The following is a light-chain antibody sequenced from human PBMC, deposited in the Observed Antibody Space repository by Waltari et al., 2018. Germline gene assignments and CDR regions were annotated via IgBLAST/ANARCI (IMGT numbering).Light chain of an antibody. J-gene: IGKJ4*01. Sequence: DIKLTQSPPRLPASVGDRVNIPCRASQSINRWLAWYQQRPGQAPKLLFSESSTLASGVPSRFSGSGSGTDFTLTINGLQPDDFATYYCQQYISYPWSFGLGTKVEIK. CDR1: QSINRW. CDR3: QQYISYPWS. CDR2: ESS. V-gene: IGKV1-5*01.